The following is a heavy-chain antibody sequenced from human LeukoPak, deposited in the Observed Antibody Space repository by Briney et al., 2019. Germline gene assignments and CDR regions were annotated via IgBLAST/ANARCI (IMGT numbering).Heavy chain of an antibody. J-gene: IGHJ4*02. CDR1: GYSISSGYY. CDR2: IYHSGST. Sequence: PSETLSLTCTVSGYSISSGYYWGWIRQPPGKGLEWIGSIYHSGSTYYNPSLKSRVTISVDTSKNQFSLKLSSVTAADTAVYYCARDLRIPYCSSTSCYYFDYWGQGTLVTVSS. V-gene: IGHV4-38-2*02. D-gene: IGHD2-2*01. CDR3: ARDLRIPYCSSTSCYYFDY.